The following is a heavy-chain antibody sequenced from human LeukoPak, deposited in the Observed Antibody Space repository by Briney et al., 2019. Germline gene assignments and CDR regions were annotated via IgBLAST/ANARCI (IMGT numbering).Heavy chain of an antibody. V-gene: IGHV4-39*01. D-gene: IGHD2-21*02. Sequence: SETLSLTCTVSGGSISSSSYYWVWIRQPPGKGLEWIGSIYYSGSTYYNPSLKSRVTISVDTSKNQFSLKLSPVTAADTAVYFCARQRYCGGNCYSPHRDYWGQGTLVTVSS. CDR3: ARQRYCGGNCYSPHRDY. CDR2: IYYSGST. CDR1: GGSISSSSYY. J-gene: IGHJ4*02.